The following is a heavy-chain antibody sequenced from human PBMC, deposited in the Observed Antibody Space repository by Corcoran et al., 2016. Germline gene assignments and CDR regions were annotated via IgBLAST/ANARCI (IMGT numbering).Heavy chain of an antibody. Sequence: EVQLVESGGGLVKPGGSLRLSCAASGFTFSSYSMNWVRQAPGKGLEWVSSISSSSSYIYYADSVKGRFTISRDNAKNSLYLQINSLRAEDTAVYYCARAFPIAAFDYWGQGTLVTVSS. CDR3: ARAFPIAAFDY. V-gene: IGHV3-21*01. CDR2: ISSSSSYI. D-gene: IGHD6-6*01. CDR1: GFTFSSYS. J-gene: IGHJ4*02.